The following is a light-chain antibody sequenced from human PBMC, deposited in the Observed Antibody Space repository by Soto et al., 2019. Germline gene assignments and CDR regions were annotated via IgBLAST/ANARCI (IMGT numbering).Light chain of an antibody. Sequence: QAVVTQPPSASATPGQRVTISCSGSRSNIGSYAVSWYQHLPGTAPKLLISDNNERPSGVPDRFSGSKSGTSASLAISGLEGDDEADYFSCLCTSFFAVFGGGTKLTVL. CDR1: RSNIGSYA. CDR2: DNN. J-gene: IGLJ2*01. V-gene: IGLV1-44*01. CDR3: CLCTSFFAV.